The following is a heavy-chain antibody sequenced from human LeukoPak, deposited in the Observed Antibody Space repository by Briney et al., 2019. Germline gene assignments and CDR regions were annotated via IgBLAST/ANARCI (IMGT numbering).Heavy chain of an antibody. CDR1: GFTFTTYG. D-gene: IGHD5/OR15-5a*01. CDR2: IRFDGSNK. Sequence: GGSLRLSCAASGFTFTTYGMHWVSQAPGKGVEWVAFIRFDGSNKYYADSVKGRFTISIDNSKSTLYLQMNSLRPEDTAVYYCVKDTHSVYYNPWGQGILVTVSS. J-gene: IGHJ5*02. CDR3: VKDTHSVYYNP. V-gene: IGHV3-30*02.